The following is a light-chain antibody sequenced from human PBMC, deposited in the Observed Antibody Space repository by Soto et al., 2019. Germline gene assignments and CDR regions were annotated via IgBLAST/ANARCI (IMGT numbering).Light chain of an antibody. CDR1: SSDVGVYNY. Sequence: QSALSQPASMSGSPGQSITISCTGTSSDVGVYNYVSWYRQYPGKAPKLIIYDVNNRPSEVSNRFSGSKSGNTASLTISGLQAEDEADYYCSSHSSSSTLVVFGGGTKLTVL. J-gene: IGLJ2*01. V-gene: IGLV2-14*03. CDR2: DVN. CDR3: SSHSSSSTLVV.